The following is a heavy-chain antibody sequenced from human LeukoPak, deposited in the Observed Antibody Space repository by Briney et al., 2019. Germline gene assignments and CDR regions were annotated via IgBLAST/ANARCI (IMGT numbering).Heavy chain of an antibody. CDR3: ARRSVAGTWDY. Sequence: SETLSLTCTVSGGSISSYYWSWIRQPPGKGLEWIGYIYYSGSTNYNPSLKSRVTVSVDTSKNQFSLKLSSVTAADTAVYYCARRSVAGTWDYWGQGTLVTVSS. J-gene: IGHJ4*02. CDR1: GGSISSYY. CDR2: IYYSGST. V-gene: IGHV4-59*08. D-gene: IGHD6-19*01.